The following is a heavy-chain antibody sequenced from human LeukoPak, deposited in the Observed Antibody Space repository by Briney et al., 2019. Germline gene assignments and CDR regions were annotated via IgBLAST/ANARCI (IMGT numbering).Heavy chain of an antibody. D-gene: IGHD4-17*01. CDR1: GFTFSSYG. Sequence: GGSLRLSCAASGFTFSSYGMHCVRQAPGKGLEWVAVIWYDGSNKYYADSVTGRFTISRDNSKNTLYLQMNSLRAEDTAVYYCARGMTTVTDWGQGTLVTVSS. J-gene: IGHJ4*02. CDR2: IWYDGSNK. CDR3: ARGMTTVTD. V-gene: IGHV3-33*01.